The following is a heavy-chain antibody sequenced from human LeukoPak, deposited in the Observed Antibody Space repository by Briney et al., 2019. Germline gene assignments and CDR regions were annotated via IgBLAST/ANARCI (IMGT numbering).Heavy chain of an antibody. CDR3: VPYSNYEGWFDP. CDR2: TSSSSSYI. D-gene: IGHD4-11*01. J-gene: IGHJ5*02. CDR1: GFTFSSYS. V-gene: IGHV3-21*01. Sequence: KPGGSLRLSCAASGFTFSSYSMNWVRQAPGKGLEWVSSTSSSSSYIYYADSVKGRFTISRDNAKNSLYLQMNSLRAEDTAVYYCVPYSNYEGWFDPWGQGTLVTVSS.